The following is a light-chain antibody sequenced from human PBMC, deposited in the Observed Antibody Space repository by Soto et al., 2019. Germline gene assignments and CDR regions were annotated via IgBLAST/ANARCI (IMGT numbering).Light chain of an antibody. CDR1: SGSVSTSYY. J-gene: IGLJ3*02. V-gene: IGLV8-61*01. Sequence: QTVVTQEPSFSVSPGGTVTLTCGLRSGSVSTSYYPSWYQQTPGQAPRTLMYRTNTRSSGVPHLFSASILGNRAALTITGAQADDEADYYCVLYMGSGIWVFGGGTKLTVL. CDR2: RTN. CDR3: VLYMGSGIWV.